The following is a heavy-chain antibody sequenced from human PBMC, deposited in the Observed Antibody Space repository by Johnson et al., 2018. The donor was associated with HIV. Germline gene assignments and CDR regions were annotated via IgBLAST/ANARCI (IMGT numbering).Heavy chain of an antibody. D-gene: IGHD5-24*01. CDR3: ARALGRDGYRNDAFDI. Sequence: VQLVESGGGLVQPGGSLRLSCAVSGFTFNSYAMSWVRQAPGKGLEWVSAISGSGANTYYADSVKGRFTISRDNAKNSLYLQMNSLRAEDTAVYYCARALGRDGYRNDAFDIWDQGTMVTVSS. CDR1: GFTFNSYA. V-gene: IGHV3-23*04. J-gene: IGHJ3*02. CDR2: ISGSGANT.